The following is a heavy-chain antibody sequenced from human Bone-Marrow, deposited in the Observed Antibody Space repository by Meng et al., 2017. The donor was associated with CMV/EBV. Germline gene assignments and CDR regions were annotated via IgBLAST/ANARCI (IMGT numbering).Heavy chain of an antibody. CDR2: INHSGST. D-gene: IGHD3-3*01. CDR1: GGSFSGYY. J-gene: IGHJ3*02. Sequence: SETLSLTCAVYGGSFSGYYWSWIRQPPGKGLEWIGEINHSGSTNYNPSLKSRVTISVDTSKNQFSLKLSSVTAADTAVYYCARERAGDTIFGVVIPGGFDIWGQGTMVTVSS. CDR3: ARERAGDTIFGVVIPGGFDI. V-gene: IGHV4-34*01.